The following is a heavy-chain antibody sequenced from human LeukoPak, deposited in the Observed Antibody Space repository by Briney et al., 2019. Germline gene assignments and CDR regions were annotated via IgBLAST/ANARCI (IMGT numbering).Heavy chain of an antibody. CDR2: IYGGGGT. Sequence: GGSLRLSCAASGLTVSINYMTWVRQAPGTGLEWVSVIYGGGGTYYADSVKGRFTISRDNSKNTLYLQMNSLRAEDTAVYYCAREGGGPSGPLDYWGQGTLVTVSS. D-gene: IGHD3-3*01. J-gene: IGHJ4*02. CDR1: GLTVSINY. CDR3: AREGGGPSGPLDY. V-gene: IGHV3-66*01.